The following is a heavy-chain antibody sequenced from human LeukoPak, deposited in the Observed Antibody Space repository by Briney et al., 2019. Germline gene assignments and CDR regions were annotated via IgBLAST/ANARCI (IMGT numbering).Heavy chain of an antibody. CDR2: IRSDGSRK. D-gene: IGHD1-26*01. Sequence: PGGSLRLICAASGFPFSSYSMHWVRQAPGKGLEWVAIIRSDGSRKYNEDSVKGRFTISRDNSKNTLFLQMSSLRAGDTAVYYCARAQVGAADYYFDYWGQGTLVTVSS. V-gene: IGHV3-33*01. J-gene: IGHJ4*02. CDR1: GFPFSSYS. CDR3: ARAQVGAADYYFDY.